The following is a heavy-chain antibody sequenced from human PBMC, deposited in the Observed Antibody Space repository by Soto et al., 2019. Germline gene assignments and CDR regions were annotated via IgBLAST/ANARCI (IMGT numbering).Heavy chain of an antibody. D-gene: IGHD3-16*01. CDR1: GFTFRSYV. Sequence: QVQLVESGGGVVQPGTSLRLSCVGSGFTFRSYVIHWVRQAPGKGLEWVALTSYDGSNNFYGDSVKGRFTISRHNSRNTVELQMDSLRFEATALYYCARWGTQGGLDVWGQGTLVSVSS. V-gene: IGHV3-33*05. J-gene: IGHJ4*02. CDR2: TSYDGSNN. CDR3: ARWGTQGGLDV.